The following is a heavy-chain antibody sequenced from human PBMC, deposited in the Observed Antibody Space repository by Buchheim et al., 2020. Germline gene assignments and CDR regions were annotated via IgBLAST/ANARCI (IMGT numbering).Heavy chain of an antibody. J-gene: IGHJ2*01. D-gene: IGHD4-17*01. CDR3: AREGYGESYWYFDL. V-gene: IGHV3-30*04. CDR1: GFTFSSYA. CDR2: ISYDGSNK. Sequence: QVQLVESGGGVVQPGRSLRLSCAASGFTFSSYAMHWVRQAPGKGLEWVAVISYDGSNKYYADSVKGRFTISRDNSKNTLSLQMNSLSAEDTAVYYCAREGYGESYWYFDLWGRGTL.